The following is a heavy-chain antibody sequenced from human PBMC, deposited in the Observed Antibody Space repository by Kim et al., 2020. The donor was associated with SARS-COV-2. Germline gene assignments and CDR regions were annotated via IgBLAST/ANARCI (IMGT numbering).Heavy chain of an antibody. CDR3: AKEGIAVAAIDY. CDR2: ISGRGGST. CDR1: GFTFTSYA. J-gene: IGHJ4*02. D-gene: IGHD6-19*01. V-gene: IGHV3-23*01. Sequence: GGSLRLSCAASGFTFTSYAMSWVRQAPGKGLEWVSAISGRGGSTYYADSVKGRFTISRDNAKNTLYLQMNSLRAEDTAVYYCAKEGIAVAAIDYWGQGTLVTVSS.